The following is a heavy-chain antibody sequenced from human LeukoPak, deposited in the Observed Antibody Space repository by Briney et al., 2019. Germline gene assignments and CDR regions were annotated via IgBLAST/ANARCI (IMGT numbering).Heavy chain of an antibody. CDR1: GGSISSSNW. Sequence: PSETLSLTCAVSGGSISSSNWWSWVRQPPGKGLEWIGEIYHSGSTNYNPSLKSRVTISVDKSKNQFSLKLSSVTAADTAVYYCAREPYYYGSGSYPYYYMDVWGKGTTVTISS. J-gene: IGHJ6*03. CDR3: AREPYYYGSGSYPYYYMDV. V-gene: IGHV4-4*02. CDR2: IYHSGST. D-gene: IGHD3-10*01.